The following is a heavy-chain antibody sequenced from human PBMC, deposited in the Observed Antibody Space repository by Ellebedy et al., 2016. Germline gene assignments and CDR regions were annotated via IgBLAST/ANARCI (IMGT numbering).Heavy chain of an antibody. V-gene: IGHV3-21*01. D-gene: IGHD4-17*01. CDR1: RFIFSSYS. Sequence: GESLKISXAASRFIFSSYSMNWVRQAPGKGLEWVSSISSSSSFIYYADSVKGRFTISRDSSKNSVYLRMNNLRVEDTAVYYCRQGHYADLWGQGTLVTISS. CDR3: RQGHYADL. CDR2: ISSSSSFI. J-gene: IGHJ4*02.